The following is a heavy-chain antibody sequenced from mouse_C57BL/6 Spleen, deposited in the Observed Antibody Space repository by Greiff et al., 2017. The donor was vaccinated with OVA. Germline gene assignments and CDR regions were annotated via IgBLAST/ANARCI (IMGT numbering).Heavy chain of an antibody. CDR3: ARGDSSGYGYAMDY. V-gene: IGHV1-81*01. CDR2: IYPRSGNT. D-gene: IGHD3-2*02. Sequence: QVQLKESGAELARPGASVKLSCKASGYTFTSYGISWVKQRTGQGLEWIGEIYPRSGNTYYNEKFKGKATLTADKSSSTAYMELRSLTSEDSAVYFCARGDSSGYGYAMDYWGQGTSVTVSS. J-gene: IGHJ4*01. CDR1: GYTFTSYG.